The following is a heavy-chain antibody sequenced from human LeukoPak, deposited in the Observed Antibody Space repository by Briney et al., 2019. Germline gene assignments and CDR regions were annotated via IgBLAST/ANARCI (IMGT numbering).Heavy chain of an antibody. V-gene: IGHV3-30*04. CDR1: GFTFSNYA. Sequence: GRSLRLSCAASGFTFSNYAMHWVRQAPGKGLEWVAVISYDGINKYYADSVKGRFTISRDNSKNTLYLQMNSLRAEDTAVYYCARDPYYDILTGYSLYGMVVWGKGTTVTVSS. J-gene: IGHJ6*04. D-gene: IGHD3-9*01. CDR2: ISYDGINK. CDR3: ARDPYYDILTGYSLYGMVV.